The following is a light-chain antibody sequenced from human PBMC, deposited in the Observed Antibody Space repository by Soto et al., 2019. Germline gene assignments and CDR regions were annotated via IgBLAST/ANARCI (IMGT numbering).Light chain of an antibody. CDR2: AAS. CDR3: QQSYSTRGT. V-gene: IGKV1-39*01. CDR1: QSISSY. J-gene: IGKJ1*01. Sequence: DIQMTQSPSSLSASVGDRVTITCRASQSISSYLNWYQQKPGKAPKLLIYAASSLQSGVPSRFSGSGSGTDFTLPISSLQPEDFATYYCQQSYSTRGTFGQGTKVEIK.